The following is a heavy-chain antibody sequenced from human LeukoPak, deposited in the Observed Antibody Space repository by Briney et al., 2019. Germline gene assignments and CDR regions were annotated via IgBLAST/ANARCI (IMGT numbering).Heavy chain of an antibody. V-gene: IGHV6-1*01. D-gene: IGHD2-2*01. CDR1: GDSVSINSVT. CDR3: ARRLTQYDCFDP. J-gene: IGHJ5*02. Sequence: SQTLSLTCAISGDSVSINSVTWNWIRQSPSRGLEWLGRTYYRSTWYNDYAVSVRGRITVNPDTSKNQFSLHLNSVTPEDTAVYYCARRLTQYDCFDPWGQGILVTVSS. CDR2: TYYRSTWYN.